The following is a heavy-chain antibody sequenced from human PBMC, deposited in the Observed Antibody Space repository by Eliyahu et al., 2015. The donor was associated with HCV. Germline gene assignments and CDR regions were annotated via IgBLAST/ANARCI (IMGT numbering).Heavy chain of an antibody. J-gene: IGHJ4*02. D-gene: IGHD3-16*02. CDR1: GYTFTGYY. CDR3: ARDLAGPSPRSYPTGY. V-gene: IGHV1-2*02. Sequence: QVQLVQSGAEVKKPGASVKVSCKASGYTFTGYYMHWVRQAPGQGLEWMGWINPNSGGTNYAQKFQGRVTMTRDTSISTAHMELSRLRSDDTAVYYCARDLAGPSPRSYPTGYWGQGTLVTVSS. CDR2: INPNSGGT.